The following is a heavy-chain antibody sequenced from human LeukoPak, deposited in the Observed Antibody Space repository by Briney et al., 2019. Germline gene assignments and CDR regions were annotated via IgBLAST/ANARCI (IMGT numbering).Heavy chain of an antibody. CDR2: IYYSGST. J-gene: IGHJ4*02. CDR1: GGSISSYD. Sequence: SETLCLTCAVSGGSISSYDWSWIRQPPGKGLEWIGAIYYSGSTNYNPSLKSRFTISVDTSKNQFSLKLSSVTAADTAVYYCARGHKGVAPGYWGQGTLVTVSS. V-gene: IGHV4-59*01. CDR3: ARGHKGVAPGY. D-gene: IGHD3-3*01.